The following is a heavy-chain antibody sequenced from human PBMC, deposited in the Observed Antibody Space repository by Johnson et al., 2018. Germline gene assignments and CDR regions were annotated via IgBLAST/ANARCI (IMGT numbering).Heavy chain of an antibody. CDR1: GFTVTSNY. Sequence: VRLVQSGGGLIQPGGSLRLSCAASGFTVTSNYMSWVRQAPGKGLEWVSVIYSSGSTYYADSVTGRFTISRDNSKNTLSLQMNSLRAEDTAVYYCARERTRFDAFDIWGQGTMVTVSS. V-gene: IGHV3-53*01. J-gene: IGHJ3*02. CDR3: ARERTRFDAFDI. CDR2: IYSSGST.